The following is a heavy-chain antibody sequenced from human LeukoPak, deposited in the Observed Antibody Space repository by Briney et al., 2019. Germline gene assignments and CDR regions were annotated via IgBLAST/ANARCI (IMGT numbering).Heavy chain of an antibody. CDR3: ARLLLVGASHYFDY. Sequence: SETLSLTCTVSGGSISSHYWSWIRQPPGKGLEWIGYIYYSGSTNYNPSLKSRVTISVDTSKNQFSLKLSSVTAADTAVYYCARLLLVGASHYFDYWGQGTLVTVSS. CDR1: GGSISSHY. J-gene: IGHJ4*02. CDR2: IYYSGST. D-gene: IGHD1-26*01. V-gene: IGHV4-59*08.